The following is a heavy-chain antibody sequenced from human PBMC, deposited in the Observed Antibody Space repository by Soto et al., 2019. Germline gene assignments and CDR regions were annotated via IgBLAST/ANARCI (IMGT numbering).Heavy chain of an antibody. Sequence: QVQLVESGGGVVQPGRSLRLSCAASGFNFSAYGMHWVRQAPGTGLELVALLSFDASKKYSAVSVKGRFSIPRDTSRNTLYLQMNSLRGEDTSVYYCRVGVADWGQGTRVTVSS. D-gene: IGHD1-26*01. J-gene: IGHJ4*02. V-gene: IGHV3-30*03. CDR2: LSFDASKK. CDR3: RVGVAD. CDR1: GFNFSAYG.